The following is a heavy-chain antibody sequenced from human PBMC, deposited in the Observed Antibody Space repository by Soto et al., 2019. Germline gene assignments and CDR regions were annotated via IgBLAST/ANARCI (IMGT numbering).Heavy chain of an antibody. V-gene: IGHV3-11*06. CDR1: VVTFIDYD. D-gene: IGHD3-3*01. J-gene: IGHJ6*02. CDR3: ARDGPRSGDDLGWDYYGMDV. CDR2: ISSSSSYT. Sequence: PVGFLRLSYGASVVTFIDYDMSWISQTPGKGLEWVSYISSSSSYTNYADSVKGRFTISRDNAKNSLYLQMNSLRAEDTAVYYCARDGPRSGDDLGWDYYGMDVWGQGTTVTSP.